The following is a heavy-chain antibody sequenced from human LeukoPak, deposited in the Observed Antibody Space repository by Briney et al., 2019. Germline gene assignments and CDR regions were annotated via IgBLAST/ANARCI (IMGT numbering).Heavy chain of an antibody. V-gene: IGHV3-21*01. Sequence: PGGSLRLSCAASGFTFSSYSMNWVRQAPGKGLEWVSSISSSSSYIYYADSVKGRFTISRDNAKNSLYLQMNSLRAEDTAVYYCARTMVRGVIITPGLDPWGQGTLVTVSS. CDR1: GFTFSSYS. D-gene: IGHD3-10*01. CDR2: ISSSSSYI. CDR3: ARTMVRGVIITPGLDP. J-gene: IGHJ5*02.